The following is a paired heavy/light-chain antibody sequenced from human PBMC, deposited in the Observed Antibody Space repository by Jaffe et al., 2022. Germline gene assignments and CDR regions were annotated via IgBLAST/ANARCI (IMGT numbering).Heavy chain of an antibody. Sequence: EVQLVESGGGLVKPGGSLRLSCAASGFTFSNAWMSWVRQAPGKGLEWVGRIKSKTDGGTTDYAAPVKGRFTISRDDSKNTLYLQMNSLKTEDTAVYYCTTDRASMGYGTDGAVYWYFDLWGRGTLVTVSS. J-gene: IGHJ2*01. CDR3: TTDRASMGYGTDGAVYWYFDL. CDR2: IKSKTDGGTT. CDR1: GFTFSNAW. V-gene: IGHV3-15*01. D-gene: IGHD5-12*01.
Light chain of an antibody. J-gene: IGKJ3*01. Sequence: AIQLTQSPSSLSASVGDRVTITCRASQGISSALAWYQQKPGKAPKLLIYDASSLESGVPSRFSGSGSGTDFTLTISSLQPEDFATYYCQQFNSYLSFTFGPGTKVDIK. V-gene: IGKV1-13*02. CDR3: QQFNSYLSFT. CDR1: QGISSA. CDR2: DAS.